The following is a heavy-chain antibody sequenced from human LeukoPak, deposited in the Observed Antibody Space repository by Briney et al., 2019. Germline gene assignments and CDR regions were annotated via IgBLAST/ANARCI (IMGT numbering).Heavy chain of an antibody. J-gene: IGHJ1*01. V-gene: IGHV1-3*01. D-gene: IGHD1-26*01. CDR3: ARALSGSLYFQH. CDR1: GYTFTSYA. CDR2: INAGNGNT. Sequence: ASVKVSCKASGYTFTSYAMHWVRQAPGQRLEWMGWINAGNGNTKYSQKFQGRVTITRDKSTSTAYMELSSLRSEDTAVYYCARALSGSLYFQHWGQGTLVTVSS.